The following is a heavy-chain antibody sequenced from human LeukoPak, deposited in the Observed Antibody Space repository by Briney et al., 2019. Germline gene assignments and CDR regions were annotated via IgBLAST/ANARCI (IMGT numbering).Heavy chain of an antibody. CDR1: GGSINSYY. V-gene: IGHV4-4*07. D-gene: IGHD4-23*01. J-gene: IGHJ4*02. CDR2: IYSSGST. CDR3: ARGGKATVVTM. Sequence: PSETLSLNCTVSGGSINSYYWSWIRQPAGKGLEWIGRIYSSGSTNYNPSLKSRVSMSVDTSKNQFSLKLTSVTAADTAVYYCARGGKATVVTMWGQGILVTVSS.